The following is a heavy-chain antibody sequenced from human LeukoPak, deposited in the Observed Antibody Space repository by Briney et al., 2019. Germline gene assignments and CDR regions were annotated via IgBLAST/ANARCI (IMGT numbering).Heavy chain of an antibody. D-gene: IGHD2/OR15-2a*01. CDR2: ISYDGSNK. V-gene: IGHV3-30*18. J-gene: IGHJ4*02. CDR1: GFTFSSYG. Sequence: GRSLRLSCAASGFTFSSYGMHWVRQAPGKGLEWVAVISYDGSNKYYADSVKGRFTISRDNSKNTLYLQMNSLRAEDTAVYYCAKQSFVYYFDYWGQGTLVTVSS. CDR3: AKQSFVYYFDY.